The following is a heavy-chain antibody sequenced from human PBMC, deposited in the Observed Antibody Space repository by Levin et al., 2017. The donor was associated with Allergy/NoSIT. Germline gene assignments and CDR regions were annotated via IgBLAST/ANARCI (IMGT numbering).Heavy chain of an antibody. D-gene: IGHD3-22*01. Sequence: AGGSLRLSCIGSGFTFGDYAMSWVRQAPGKGLEWVGFIRGEAYGETTEYAASVKGRFTISRDDSKSIAYLQMNSLKIEDTAVYYCTRSSHDSYYDSSGYYYYNGMDVWGQGTTVTVSS. J-gene: IGHJ6*02. CDR2: IRGEAYGETT. CDR3: TRSSHDSYYDSSGYYYYNGMDV. CDR1: GFTFGDYA. V-gene: IGHV3-49*04.